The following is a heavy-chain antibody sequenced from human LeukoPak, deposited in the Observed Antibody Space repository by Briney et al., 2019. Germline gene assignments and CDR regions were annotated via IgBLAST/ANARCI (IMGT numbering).Heavy chain of an antibody. CDR1: GFSFSSYS. V-gene: IGHV3-48*01. CDR3: AKEPLFRYFDF. D-gene: IGHD2-21*01. J-gene: IGHJ2*01. Sequence: GGSLRLSCAASGFSFSSYSMSWVRQAPGKGLEWVSYISSSSTIYYADSVKGRFTISRDNSKSTLYLQMNSLRAEDTAVYYCAKEPLFRYFDFWARGTLVTVSS. CDR2: ISSSSTI.